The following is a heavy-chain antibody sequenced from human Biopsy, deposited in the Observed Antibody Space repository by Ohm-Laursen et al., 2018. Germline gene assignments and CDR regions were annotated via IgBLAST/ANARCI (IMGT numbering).Heavy chain of an antibody. CDR2: IFYSGTT. CDR1: GASVNTFDFY. V-gene: IGHV4-61*08. Sequence: SETLSLTCSVSGASVNTFDFYWAWIRQPPGKGLEWIGYIFYSGTTKYNPSLQRRVRLSLGTANNQFSLTLRSVSAADTATYYCARAYYYGAGSFYSPRMEVWGQGTTVSVS. CDR3: ARAYYYGAGSFYSPRMEV. J-gene: IGHJ6*02. D-gene: IGHD3-10*01.